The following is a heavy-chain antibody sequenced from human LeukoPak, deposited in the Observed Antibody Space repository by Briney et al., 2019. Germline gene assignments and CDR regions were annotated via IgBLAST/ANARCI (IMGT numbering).Heavy chain of an antibody. J-gene: IGHJ4*02. CDR1: GGSISSYY. V-gene: IGHV4-59*01. CDR2: IYYSGST. D-gene: IGHD5-18*01. Sequence: SETLSLTCTVSGGSISSYYWSWIRQPPGKGLEWIGYIYYSGSTNYNPSLKSRVTISVDTSKNQFSLKLSSVTAADTAVYYCARAGRGYSYGYTFDYWGQGTLVTVSS. CDR3: ARAGRGYSYGYTFDY.